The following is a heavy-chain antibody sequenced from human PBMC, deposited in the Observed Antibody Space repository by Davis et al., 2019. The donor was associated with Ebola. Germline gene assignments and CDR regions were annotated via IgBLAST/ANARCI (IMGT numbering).Heavy chain of an antibody. CDR2: IGGSGDQT. V-gene: IGHV3-23*01. Sequence: GESLKISCAASGFAFSSYSMSWVRQAPGKGLEWVSGIGGSGDQTFYSASVKGRFTISRDNSKNTLYLQMHSLRAEDTAVYYCTKDLGWSYFFDYWGQGTLVTVSS. J-gene: IGHJ4*02. D-gene: IGHD1-26*01. CDR1: GFAFSSYS. CDR3: TKDLGWSYFFDY.